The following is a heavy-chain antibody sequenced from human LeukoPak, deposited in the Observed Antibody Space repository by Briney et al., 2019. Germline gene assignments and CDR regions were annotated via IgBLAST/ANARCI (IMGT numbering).Heavy chain of an antibody. J-gene: IGHJ4*02. CDR2: IYPGDSDT. CDR1: GYSSTSYW. Sequence: GEPLKISCKGSGYSSTSYWIGWVRQMPWKGLEWIGIIYPGDSDTRYSPAFQGQVTISADKSISTAYLQWSSLKASDTAMYYGARHDFHTVVTPGRYWGQGTLVTVSS. V-gene: IGHV5-51*01. CDR3: ARHDFHTVVTPGRY. D-gene: IGHD4-23*01.